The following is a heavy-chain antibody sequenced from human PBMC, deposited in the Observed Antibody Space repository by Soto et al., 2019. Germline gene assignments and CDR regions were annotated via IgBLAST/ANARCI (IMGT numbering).Heavy chain of an antibody. CDR1: GDTLSSYS. J-gene: IGHJ4*02. V-gene: IGHV1-3*01. CDR2: INAGNGNT. Sequence: ASVKVSCKASGDTLSSYSIHWVRQAPGQRLEWMGWINAGNGNTKYSQKFQGKVTITRDTSSSTAYMGLSSLRSEDSAVYYCGRGPVGQDGPGHYWGQGTMDTVSS. CDR3: GRGPVGQDGPGHY.